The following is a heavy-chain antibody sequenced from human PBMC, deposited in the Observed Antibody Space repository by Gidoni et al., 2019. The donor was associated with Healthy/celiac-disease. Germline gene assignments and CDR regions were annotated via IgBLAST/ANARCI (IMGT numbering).Heavy chain of an antibody. Sequence: QVTLKESGPVLVKPKETLTLTCTVSGFSLSNARMGVSWIRQPPGKALEWLAHIFSNDEKSYSTSLKSRLTISKDTSKSQVVLTMTNMDPVDTATYYCARMVNYYDSSGPFDYWGQGTLVTVSS. CDR2: IFSNDEK. CDR1: GFSLSNARMG. CDR3: ARMVNYYDSSGPFDY. D-gene: IGHD3-22*01. V-gene: IGHV2-26*01. J-gene: IGHJ4*02.